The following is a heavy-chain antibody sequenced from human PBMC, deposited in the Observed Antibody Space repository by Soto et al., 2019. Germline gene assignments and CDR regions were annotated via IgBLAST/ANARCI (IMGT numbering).Heavy chain of an antibody. CDR2: IIPIFGTA. V-gene: IGHV1-69*13. CDR3: ATQYSSSSSPFDY. CDR1: GGTFSSYA. D-gene: IGHD6-6*01. Sequence: EASVKVSCKASGGTFSSYAISWVRQAPGQGLEWMGGIIPIFGTANYAQKFQGRVTITADESTSTAYMELSSLRSEDTAVYYCATQYSSSSSPFDYWGQGTLVTVSS. J-gene: IGHJ4*02.